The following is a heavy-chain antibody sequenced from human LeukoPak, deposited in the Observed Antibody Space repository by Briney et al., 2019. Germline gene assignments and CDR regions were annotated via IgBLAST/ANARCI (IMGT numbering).Heavy chain of an antibody. CDR2: FDPEDGET. D-gene: IGHD3-3*01. CDR3: ATVRLRGRVGVVIHDAFDI. J-gene: IGHJ3*02. CDR1: GYTLTELS. Sequence: GASVKVSCKVSGYTLTELSMHWVRQAPGKGLEWMGGFDPEDGETIYAQKFQGRVTMTEDTSTDSAYMELSSPRSEDTAVYYCATVRLRGRVGVVIHDAFDIWGQGTMVTVSS. V-gene: IGHV1-24*01.